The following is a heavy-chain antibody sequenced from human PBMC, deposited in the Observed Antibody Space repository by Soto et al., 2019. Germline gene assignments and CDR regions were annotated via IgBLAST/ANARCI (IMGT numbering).Heavy chain of an antibody. Sequence: QVPLVQSGAEVKKPGASVKVSCKGSGYAFTTYGITWVRQAPGQGLEWMGWISAHNGNTNYAQKLQGRVTVTRDTSTSTGYMELRSLRSDDTAVYYCARGRYGDYWGQGALVTVSS. J-gene: IGHJ4*02. CDR1: GYAFTTYG. CDR2: ISAHNGNT. CDR3: ARGRYGDY. V-gene: IGHV1-18*01. D-gene: IGHD1-1*01.